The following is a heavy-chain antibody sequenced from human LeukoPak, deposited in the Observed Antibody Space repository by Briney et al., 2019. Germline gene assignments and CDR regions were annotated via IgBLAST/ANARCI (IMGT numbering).Heavy chain of an antibody. Sequence: SETLSLTCTVSGGSISSGGYYWSWIRQHPGKGLEWIGYIYYSGSTYYNPSLKSRVTISVDTSKNQFSLKLSSVTAADTAVYYCARDRRNSWYNYYGMDVWGQGTTVTVSS. D-gene: IGHD6-13*01. J-gene: IGHJ6*02. V-gene: IGHV4-31*03. CDR3: ARDRRNSWYNYYGMDV. CDR1: GGSISSGGYY. CDR2: IYYSGST.